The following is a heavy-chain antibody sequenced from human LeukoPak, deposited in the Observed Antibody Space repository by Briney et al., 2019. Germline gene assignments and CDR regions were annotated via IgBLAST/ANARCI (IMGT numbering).Heavy chain of an antibody. CDR3: ARADSSTWYYWNH. J-gene: IGHJ5*02. CDR2: INPNSGGT. Sequence: ASVKVSCKASGYTFTCNYMHWVRQAPGQGLEWMGWINPNSGGTNYAQKFQGRVTMTRDTSISTAYMELSRLRSDDTAVYYCARADSSTWYYWNHWGQGTLVTVSS. CDR1: GYTFTCNY. V-gene: IGHV1-2*02. D-gene: IGHD6-13*01.